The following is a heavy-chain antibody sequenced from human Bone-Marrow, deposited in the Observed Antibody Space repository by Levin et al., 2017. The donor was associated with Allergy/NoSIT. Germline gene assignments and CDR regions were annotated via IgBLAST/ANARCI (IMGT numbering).Heavy chain of an antibody. CDR3: ARRGDYFDY. Sequence: GGSLRLSCAASGFTFSRYSMTWVRQAPGKGPEWVSSISGSGDRTYYADSVKGRFAISRDNSKSTVYVQLNSLRAEDTAVYYCARRGDYFDYWGQGALVTVSS. CDR1: GFTFSRYS. V-gene: IGHV3-23*01. J-gene: IGHJ4*02. CDR2: ISGSGDRT.